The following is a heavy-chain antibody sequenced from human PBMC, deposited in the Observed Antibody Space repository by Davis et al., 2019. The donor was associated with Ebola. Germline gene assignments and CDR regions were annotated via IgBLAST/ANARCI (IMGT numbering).Heavy chain of an antibody. D-gene: IGHD3-22*01. J-gene: IGHJ4*02. CDR3: VRWSLDSSYDCDY. Sequence: GESLKISCAASGFSFSSHWMGWVRQAPGKGLQWVANIRQGGSEKYYVDSLKGRFTISRDNAQNSLYLQINSLRVEDTAVYYCVRWSLDSSYDCDYWGQGTLVTVSS. CDR2: IRQGGSEK. CDR1: GFSFSSHW. V-gene: IGHV3-7*01.